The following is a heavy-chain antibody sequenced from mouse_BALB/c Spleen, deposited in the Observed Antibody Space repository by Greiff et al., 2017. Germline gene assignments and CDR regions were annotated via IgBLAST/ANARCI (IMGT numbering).Heavy chain of an antibody. V-gene: IGHV5-17*02. CDR3: AGYKGDYDYGRHFDV. Sequence: EVKLVESGGGLVQPGGSRKLSCAASGFTFSSFGMHWVRQAPEKGLEWVAYISSGSSTIYYADTVKGRFTISRDNPKNTLFLQLTSLRSEDTAMYYCAGYKGDYDYGRHFDVWGAGTTVTVSS. CDR1: GFTFSSFG. J-gene: IGHJ1*01. D-gene: IGHD2-4*01. CDR2: ISSGSSTI.